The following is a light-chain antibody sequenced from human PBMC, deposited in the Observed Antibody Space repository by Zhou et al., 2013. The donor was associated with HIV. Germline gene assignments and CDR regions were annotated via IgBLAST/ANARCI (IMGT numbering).Light chain of an antibody. CDR3: QQYGSSPPNT. CDR2: GAA. CDR1: QTVSSN. V-gene: IGKV3-20*01. J-gene: IGKJ5*01. Sequence: EIVIWQSPATLSLSPGERATVSCRASQTVSSNLAWYQQKPGQPPRLLIYGAATRATGIPDRFSGSGSGTDFTLTISRLEPEDFAVYYCQQYGSSPPNTFGQGTRLEIK.